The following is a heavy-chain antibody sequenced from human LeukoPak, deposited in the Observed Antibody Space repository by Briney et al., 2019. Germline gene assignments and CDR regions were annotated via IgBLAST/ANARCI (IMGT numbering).Heavy chain of an antibody. Sequence: ASVKVSCKASGYTFTNHYMHWVRQARGQGLEWMGWINPHSGDTNYAQKFQGRVIMTRDTAISTAYMELSRLRSDDTAVYYCAREVFGATMIDYWGKGPLVTVSS. D-gene: IGHD1-26*01. V-gene: IGHV1-2*02. CDR1: GYTFTNHY. CDR2: INPHSGDT. J-gene: IGHJ4*02. CDR3: AREVFGATMIDY.